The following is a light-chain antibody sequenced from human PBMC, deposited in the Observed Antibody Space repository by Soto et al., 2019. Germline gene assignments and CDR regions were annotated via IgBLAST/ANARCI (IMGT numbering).Light chain of an antibody. J-gene: IGKJ2*02. V-gene: IGKV3-20*01. CDR1: RSVTSNF. CDR2: GAS. Sequence: NELTQSPGTLSLSPGETATLSCRASRSVTSNFVAWYQQKPGQAPRLLVYGASTRAIDIPERFSGSGSGTDFSLTINRLEPEDFAVYFCQQFGSSPRWTFGQGTKVEIK. CDR3: QQFGSSPRWT.